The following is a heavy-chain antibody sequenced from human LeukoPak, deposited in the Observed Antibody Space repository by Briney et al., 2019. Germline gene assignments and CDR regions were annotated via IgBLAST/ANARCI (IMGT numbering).Heavy chain of an antibody. CDR3: ALGYDYVWGSYRFDY. CDR2: ISGSGGST. V-gene: IGHV3-23*01. Sequence: GGSLRLSCAASGFTFSGYAMSWVRQAPGKGLEWVSAISGSGGSTYYADSVKGRFTISRDNSKNTLYLQMNSLRAEDTAVYYCALGYDYVWGSYRFDYWGQGTLVTVSS. CDR1: GFTFSGYA. J-gene: IGHJ4*02. D-gene: IGHD3-16*02.